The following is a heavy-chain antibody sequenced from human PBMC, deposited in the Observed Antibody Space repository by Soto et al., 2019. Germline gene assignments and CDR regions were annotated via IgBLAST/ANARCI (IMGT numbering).Heavy chain of an antibody. Sequence: PSETLSLTCTVSGGSISSYYWSWIRQPPGKGLEWIGYIYYSGSTNYNPSLKSRVTISVDTSKNQFSLKLSSVTAADTAVYYCARDSYCSGGSCYPTNWLDPWGQGTLVTVSS. CDR1: GGSISSYY. CDR2: IYYSGST. D-gene: IGHD2-15*01. V-gene: IGHV4-59*01. J-gene: IGHJ5*02. CDR3: ARDSYCSGGSCYPTNWLDP.